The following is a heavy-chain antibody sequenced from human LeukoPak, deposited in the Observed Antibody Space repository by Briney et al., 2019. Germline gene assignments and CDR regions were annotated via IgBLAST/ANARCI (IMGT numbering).Heavy chain of an antibody. CDR2: INHSGST. Sequence: SETLSFTCAVYGGSFSGYYWSWIRQPPGKGLEWIGEINHSGSTNYNPSLKSRVTISVDTSKNQFSLKLSSVTAADTAVYYCASGLTYYGSGSSWFDPWGQGTLVTVSS. CDR1: GGSFSGYY. D-gene: IGHD3-10*01. V-gene: IGHV4-34*01. J-gene: IGHJ5*02. CDR3: ASGLTYYGSGSSWFDP.